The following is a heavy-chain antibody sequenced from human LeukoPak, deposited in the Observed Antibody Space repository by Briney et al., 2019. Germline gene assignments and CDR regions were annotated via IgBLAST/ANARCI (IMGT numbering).Heavy chain of an antibody. J-gene: IGHJ4*02. CDR3: ARDWGSTYSSGWPPLDY. V-gene: IGHV1-24*01. Sequence: ASVKVSCKVSGYTLTELSMHWVRQAPGKGLEWMGGFDPEDGETIYAQKFQGRVTMTTDTSTSTAYMELRSLRSDDTAVYYCARDWGSTYSSGWPPLDYWGQGTLVTVSS. CDR2: FDPEDGET. CDR1: GYTLTELS. D-gene: IGHD6-19*01.